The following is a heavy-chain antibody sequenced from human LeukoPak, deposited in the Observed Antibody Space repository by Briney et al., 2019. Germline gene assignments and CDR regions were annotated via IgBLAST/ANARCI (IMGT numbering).Heavy chain of an antibody. D-gene: IGHD3-10*01. J-gene: IGHJ4*02. CDR1: GFTFSSYA. CDR2: ISGSGGST. CDR3: AKDHEYYGSGSYWTY. V-gene: IGHV3-23*01. Sequence: GGSLRLSCAASGFTFSSYAMSRVRQAPGKGLEWVSAISGSGGSTYYADSVKGRFTISRDNSKNTLYLQMNSLRAEDTAVYYCAKDHEYYGSGSYWTYWGQGTLVTVSS.